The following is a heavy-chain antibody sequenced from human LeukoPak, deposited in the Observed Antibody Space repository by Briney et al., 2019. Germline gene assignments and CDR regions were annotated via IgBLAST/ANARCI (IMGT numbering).Heavy chain of an antibody. CDR1: GFTFSSYA. CDR3: ARGFEVSTMPLDV. D-gene: IGHD2/OR15-2a*01. CDR2: ISYDGSNK. Sequence: PGGSLRLSCAASGFTFSSYAMHWVRQAPGKGLEWVAVISYDGSNKYYADSVKGRFTISRDNSKNTLYLQMNSLRAEDTALYHCARGFEVSTMPLDVWGKGTTVTVSS. V-gene: IGHV3-30-3*01. J-gene: IGHJ6*04.